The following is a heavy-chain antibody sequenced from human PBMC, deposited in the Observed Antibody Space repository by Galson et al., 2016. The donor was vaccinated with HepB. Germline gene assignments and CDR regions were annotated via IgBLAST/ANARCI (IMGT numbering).Heavy chain of an antibody. J-gene: IGHJ4*02. V-gene: IGHV3-23*01. D-gene: IGHD3-22*01. CDR2: ITGSGGNT. CDR3: AKYGTTLTMMVVVKYYFAH. Sequence: SLRLSCAASGFTFSNYAMSWVRQAPGKGLEWVSAITGSGGNTYYADSVKGRFTISRDNSKNTLHLQMNSLRAEDTAVYYCAKYGTTLTMMVVVKYYFAHWGQGTLVTVSS. CDR1: GFTFSNYA.